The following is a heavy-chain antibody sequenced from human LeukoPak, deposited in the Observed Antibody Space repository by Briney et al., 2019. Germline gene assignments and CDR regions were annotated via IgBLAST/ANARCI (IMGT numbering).Heavy chain of an antibody. CDR3: AKASAPYSSSWYDC. CDR2: ISGSGGST. Sequence: PGGSLRLSCAASGFTFSSYAMSWVRQAPGKGLEWVSAISGSGGSTYYADSVKGRFTISRDNSKNTLYLQMNSLRAEDTAVYYCAKASAPYSSSWYDCWGQGTLVTVSS. D-gene: IGHD6-13*01. V-gene: IGHV3-23*01. CDR1: GFTFSSYA. J-gene: IGHJ5*01.